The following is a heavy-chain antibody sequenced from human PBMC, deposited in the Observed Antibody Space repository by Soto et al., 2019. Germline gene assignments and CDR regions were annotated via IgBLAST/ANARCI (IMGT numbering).Heavy chain of an antibody. Sequence: GASVKVSCKTSGGTFNTHAISWVRQAPGHGFEWMGGIVPIYGIPSHAQKFQGRVTITADEPTTTVYMELSSLRSDDTAVYYCARGPNWNARYYYHGMDVWGQGTTVTVSS. D-gene: IGHD1-1*01. CDR1: GGTFNTHA. J-gene: IGHJ6*02. CDR2: IVPIYGIP. CDR3: ARGPNWNARYYYHGMDV. V-gene: IGHV1-69*13.